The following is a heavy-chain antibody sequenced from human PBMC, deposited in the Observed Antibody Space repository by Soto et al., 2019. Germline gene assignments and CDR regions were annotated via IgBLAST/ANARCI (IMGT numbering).Heavy chain of an antibody. V-gene: IGHV3-74*01. Sequence: EVQLVESGGGLVQPGGSLRLSCAASGFTFSSYWMHWVRQAPGKGLVWVSRINSDGSSTSYADSVKGRFTISRDNAKNTLYLQMNSLRAEDTAVYYCAATYYDLLTGYYRGNWFDPWGQGTLVTVSS. CDR3: AATYYDLLTGYYRGNWFDP. CDR2: INSDGSST. CDR1: GFTFSSYW. J-gene: IGHJ5*02. D-gene: IGHD3-9*01.